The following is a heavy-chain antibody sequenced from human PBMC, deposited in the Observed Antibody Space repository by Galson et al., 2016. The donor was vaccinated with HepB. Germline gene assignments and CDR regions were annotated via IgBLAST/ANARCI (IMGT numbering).Heavy chain of an antibody. J-gene: IGHJ6*02. D-gene: IGHD3-16*01. Sequence: SLRLSCAASGFTFTSYSMNWVRQAPGKGLEWVSSISSSSDYIYYSDSVRGRVTISGDNARNSLYLRMDSLRAEDTAVYFCSRGGGMYYSMDVWGQGTAVTV. CDR3: SRGGGMYYSMDV. CDR2: ISSSSDYI. V-gene: IGHV3-21*01. CDR1: GFTFTSYS.